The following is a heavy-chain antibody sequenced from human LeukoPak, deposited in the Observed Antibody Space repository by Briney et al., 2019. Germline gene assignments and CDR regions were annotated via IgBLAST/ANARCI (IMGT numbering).Heavy chain of an antibody. CDR2: IYTSGST. CDR1: GGSISSYY. V-gene: IGHV4-4*07. J-gene: IGHJ3*02. CDR3: ARRRGYCTNGVCYWHAFDI. D-gene: IGHD2-8*01. Sequence: PSGTLSLTCTVSGGSISSYYWSWSRQPAGKGREGIGRIYTSGSTDYNPSLKSRVTMSVDTSKNQFSLKLSSVTAADTAVYYCARRRGYCTNGVCYWHAFDIWGQGTMVTVSS.